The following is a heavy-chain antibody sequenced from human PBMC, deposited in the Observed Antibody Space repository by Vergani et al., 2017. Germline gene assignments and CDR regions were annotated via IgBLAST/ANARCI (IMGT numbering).Heavy chain of an antibody. CDR1: GYSISSGYS. V-gene: IGHV4-38-2*02. J-gene: IGHJ5*02. D-gene: IGHD3-10*01. Sequence: QVQVQESGPGLVKPSETLSLTCGVSGYSISSGYSWGWIRQPPGKGLEWIGSISHSGSTYYNPSLKSRIIMSLEKSNNQFSLKLSSVTAGDTAVYYCVRDSWRSDLRGVYWYDTWGQGTLVSVSS. CDR3: VRDSWRSDLRGVYWYDT. CDR2: ISHSGST.